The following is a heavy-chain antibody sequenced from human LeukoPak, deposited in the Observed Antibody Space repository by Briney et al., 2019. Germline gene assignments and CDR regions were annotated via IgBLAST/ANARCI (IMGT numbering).Heavy chain of an antibody. CDR1: GGSISSGGYS. CDR2: FYHGGTT. V-gene: IGHV4-30-2*01. Sequence: SETLSLTCAVSGGSISSGGYSWSWIRQPPGKGLEWIAYFYHGGTTFYNPSLKSRVTMPVDRSRNQFSLKLESVTAADTAVYYCARHPYSGYADYWGQGTLVTVSS. D-gene: IGHD5-12*01. J-gene: IGHJ4*02. CDR3: ARHPYSGYADY.